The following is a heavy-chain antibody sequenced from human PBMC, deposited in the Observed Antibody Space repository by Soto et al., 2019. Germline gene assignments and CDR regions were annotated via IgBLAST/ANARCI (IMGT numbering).Heavy chain of an antibody. CDR2: VYLSGQT. CDR1: GYSVTSGSY. CDR3: ASGRIVVCGTIVDF. J-gene: IGHJ4*02. D-gene: IGHD1-7*01. Sequence: PSETLSLTCTVSGYSVTSGSYWGWFRQPPEKGLEWIGSVYLSGQTYHNPSLMSRVTISIDTSKNQFSLKLPSVTAADTAVYYWASGRIVVCGTIVDFWGLGTLVTVSS. V-gene: IGHV4-38-2*02.